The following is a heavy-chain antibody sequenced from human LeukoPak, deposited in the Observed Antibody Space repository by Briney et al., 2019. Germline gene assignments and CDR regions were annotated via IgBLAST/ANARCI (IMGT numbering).Heavy chain of an antibody. CDR2: FDPEDGET. CDR1: GYTLTELS. D-gene: IGHD2-2*01. J-gene: IGHJ4*02. Sequence: ASVKVSCKVSGYTLTELSMHWVRQAPGKGLEWMGGFDPEDGETIYAQKFQGRVTMTEDTSTDTAYMELNSLRSEDTAVYYCAIYCSSTSCYHFDYWGQGTLVTVSS. V-gene: IGHV1-24*01. CDR3: AIYCSSTSCYHFDY.